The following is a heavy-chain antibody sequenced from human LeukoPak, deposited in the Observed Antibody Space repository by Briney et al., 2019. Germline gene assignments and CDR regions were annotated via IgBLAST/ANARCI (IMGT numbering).Heavy chain of an antibody. CDR2: INHSGST. V-gene: IGHV4-34*01. CDR3: ARGRRTYYYGSGSYLGY. CDR1: GGSFSGYY. D-gene: IGHD3-10*01. Sequence: SQTLSLTCAVYGGSFSGYYWSWIRQPPGKGLEWIGEINHSGSTNYNPSLKSRATISVDTSKNQFSLKLSSVTAADTAVYYCARGRRTYYYGSGSYLGYWGQGTLVTVSS. J-gene: IGHJ4*02.